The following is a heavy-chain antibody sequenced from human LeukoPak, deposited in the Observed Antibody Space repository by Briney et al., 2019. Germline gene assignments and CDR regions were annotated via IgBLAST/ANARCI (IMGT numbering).Heavy chain of an antibody. CDR1: GFTFSSSA. D-gene: IGHD1-1*01. Sequence: GGSLRLSCAASGFTFSSSAMSWVRQAPGKGLEWVSSISGTGASTYYADSVKGRFTISRDSSKNTLYLQMNSLRAEDTAVYYCAKGARVGAGKYYFDYWGQGTLITVSS. CDR2: ISGTGAST. CDR3: AKGARVGAGKYYFDY. V-gene: IGHV3-23*01. J-gene: IGHJ4*02.